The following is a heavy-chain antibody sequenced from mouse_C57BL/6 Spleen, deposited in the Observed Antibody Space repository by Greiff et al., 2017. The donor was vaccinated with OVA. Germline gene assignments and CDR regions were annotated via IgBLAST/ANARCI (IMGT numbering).Heavy chain of an antibody. CDR3: TTIYYGNFYYFDY. V-gene: IGHV14-4*01. D-gene: IGHD2-1*01. Sequence: EVKLMESGAELVRPGASVKLSCTASGFNIKDDYMHWVKQRPEQGLEWIGWIDPENGDTEYASKFQGKATITADTSSNTAYLQLSSLTSEDTAVYYCTTIYYGNFYYFDYWGQGTTLTVSS. CDR1: GFNIKDDY. J-gene: IGHJ2*01. CDR2: IDPENGDT.